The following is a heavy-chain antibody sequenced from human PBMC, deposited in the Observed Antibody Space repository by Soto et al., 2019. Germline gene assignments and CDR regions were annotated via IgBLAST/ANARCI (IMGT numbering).Heavy chain of an antibody. CDR1: GGTFSSYA. J-gene: IGHJ4*02. D-gene: IGHD5-12*01. CDR2: IIPIFGTA. V-gene: IGHV1-69*13. Sequence: GASVKVSCKASGGTFSSYAISWVRQAPGQGLEWMGGIIPIFGTANYAQRFQGRVTITADESTSTAYMELSSLRSEDTAVYYCARDGGEVATLDYWGQGTLVTVSS. CDR3: ARDGGEVATLDY.